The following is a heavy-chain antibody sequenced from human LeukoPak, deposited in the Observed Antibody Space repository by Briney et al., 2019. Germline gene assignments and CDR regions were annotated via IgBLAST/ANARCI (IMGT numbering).Heavy chain of an antibody. CDR3: AKDEEGQLYYFDY. D-gene: IGHD2-2*01. Sequence: GGSLRLSCAASGFTFSGYAMSWVRQAPGKGLEWVSAISGSGGNTYYADSVKGRFTISRDNSKNTLYLQMNSLRAEDTAVYYCAKDEEGQLYYFDYWGQGTLVTVSS. CDR1: GFTFSGYA. V-gene: IGHV3-23*01. CDR2: ISGSGGNT. J-gene: IGHJ4*02.